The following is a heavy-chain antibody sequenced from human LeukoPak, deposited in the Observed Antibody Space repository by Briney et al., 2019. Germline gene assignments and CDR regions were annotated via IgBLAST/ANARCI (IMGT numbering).Heavy chain of an antibody. CDR3: ARGLYCGGDCYSYYFDY. CDR1: GGTFSSYA. Sequence: ASVKVSCKASGGTFSSYAISWVRQAPGQGLEWMGRIIPILGIANYAQKFQGRVTITADKSTSTAYMELSSLRSEDTAVYYCARGLYCGGDCYSYYFDYWGQGTLVTVSS. CDR2: IIPILGIA. J-gene: IGHJ4*02. V-gene: IGHV1-69*04. D-gene: IGHD2-21*02.